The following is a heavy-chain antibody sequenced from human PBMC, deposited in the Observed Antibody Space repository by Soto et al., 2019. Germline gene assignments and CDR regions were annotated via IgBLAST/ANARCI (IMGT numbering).Heavy chain of an antibody. CDR1: GFTFSSYA. V-gene: IGHV3-23*01. CDR2: ISGSGGST. J-gene: IGHJ4*02. CDR3: AKSPPYFYYDSSGYLVY. Sequence: LRLSCAASGFTFSSYAMSWVRQAPGKGLEWVSAISGSGGSTYYADSVKGRFTISRDNSKNTLYLQMNSLRAEDTAVYYCAKSPPYFYYDSSGYLVYWGQGTLVTVSS. D-gene: IGHD3-22*01.